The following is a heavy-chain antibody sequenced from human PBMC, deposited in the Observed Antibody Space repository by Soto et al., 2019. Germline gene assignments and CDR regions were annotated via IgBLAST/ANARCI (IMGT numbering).Heavy chain of an antibody. D-gene: IGHD4-17*01. CDR2: IWYDGSNK. V-gene: IGHV3-33*01. J-gene: IGHJ4*02. Sequence: WWSLRLSCSASVFTFSSYGMHWFRQAPGKGLEWVAVIWYDGSNKYYADSVKGRFTISRDNSKNTLYLQMNSLRAEDTAVYYCARDRIRLTPGGFWFDYWGQGTLVTVSS. CDR1: VFTFSSYG. CDR3: ARDRIRLTPGGFWFDY.